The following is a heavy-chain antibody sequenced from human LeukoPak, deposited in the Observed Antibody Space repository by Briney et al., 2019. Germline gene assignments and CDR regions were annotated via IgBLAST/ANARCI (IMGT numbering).Heavy chain of an antibody. CDR1: GFSFTSYW. CDR2: IYPSDSDT. D-gene: IGHD7-27*01. V-gene: IGHV5-51*01. CDR3: ARRELGILYYFDY. Sequence: GESLKISCKGSGFSFTSYWIGWVRHMPGKGLEWMGIIYPSDSDTTYSPSFQGQVTISADKSISTAYLQWSSLKASDTAIYYCARRELGILYYFDYWGQGTLVTVSS. J-gene: IGHJ4*02.